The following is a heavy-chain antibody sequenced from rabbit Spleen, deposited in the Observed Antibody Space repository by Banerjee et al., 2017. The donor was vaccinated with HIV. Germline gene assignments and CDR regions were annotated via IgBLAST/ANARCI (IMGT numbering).Heavy chain of an antibody. CDR3: ARETTHSTNYINL. Sequence: QEQLEESGGDLVKPEGSLTLTCTASGFSFSSGYWICWVRQAPGKGLEWIACIYAGSSGSTAYASWAKGRFTISKTSTTVTLQMTSLTAADTATYFCARETTHSTNYINLWGPGTLVTVS. CDR1: GFSFSSGYW. D-gene: IGHD7-1*01. V-gene: IGHV1S45*01. J-gene: IGHJ4*01. CDR2: IYAGSSGST.